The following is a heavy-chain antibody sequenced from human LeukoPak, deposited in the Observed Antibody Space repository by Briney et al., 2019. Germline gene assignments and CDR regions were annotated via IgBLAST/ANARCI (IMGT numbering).Heavy chain of an antibody. J-gene: IGHJ4*02. D-gene: IGHD6-13*01. CDR2: INPNSGGT. CDR1: GYTFTGYY. Sequence: ASGRVSCKASGYTFTGYYIHWVRQAPGQGLEWMGWINPNSGGTNYAQKFQGRVTMTRDTSISAAYMELSRLRSDDTAVYYCARGGAAAGIFGEYWGQGTLVTVSS. CDR3: ARGGAAAGIFGEY. V-gene: IGHV1-2*02.